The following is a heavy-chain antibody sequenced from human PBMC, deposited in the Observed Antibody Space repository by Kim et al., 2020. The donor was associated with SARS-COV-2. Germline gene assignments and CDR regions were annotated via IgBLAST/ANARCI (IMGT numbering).Heavy chain of an antibody. CDR2: IKSKTDGGTT. CDR1: GFTFSNAW. V-gene: IGHV3-15*01. D-gene: IGHD2-15*01. Sequence: GSLRLSCAASGFTFSNAWMSWVRQAPGKGLEWVGRIKSKTDGGTTDYAAPVKGRFTISRDDSKNTLYLQMNSLKTEDTAVYYCTTDLGVVAATFAFDIWGQGTMVTVSS. CDR3: TTDLGVVAATFAFDI. J-gene: IGHJ3*02.